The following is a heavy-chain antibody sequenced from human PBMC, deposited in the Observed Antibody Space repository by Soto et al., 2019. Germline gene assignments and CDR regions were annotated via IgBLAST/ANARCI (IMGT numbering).Heavy chain of an antibody. Sequence: GGSLRLSCAASGFTFRTYGMHWVRQAPGKGLEWVAFISDDGSQKYYGDSVKGRFTISRDNSKNTLSLRMISLRTEDTSVYYCAKEAPGGWHFFDTWGQGTLVTVSS. D-gene: IGHD6-19*01. J-gene: IGHJ4*02. V-gene: IGHV3-30*18. CDR2: ISDDGSQK. CDR3: AKEAPGGWHFFDT. CDR1: GFTFRTYG.